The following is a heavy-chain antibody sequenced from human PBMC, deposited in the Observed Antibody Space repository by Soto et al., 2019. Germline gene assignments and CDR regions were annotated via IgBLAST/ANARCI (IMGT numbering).Heavy chain of an antibody. V-gene: IGHV3-23*01. D-gene: IGHD3-10*01. CDR2: ISGSGGST. J-gene: IGHJ6*02. CDR3: AKHGGSRSWDYYYYYRMDV. Sequence: GGSLRLSCAASGFTFSSYAMSWVRQAPGKGLEWVSAISGSGGSTYYADSVKGRFTISRDNSKNTLYLQMNSLRAEDTAVYYCAKHGGSRSWDYYYYYRMDVWGQGTTVTVSS. CDR1: GFTFSSYA.